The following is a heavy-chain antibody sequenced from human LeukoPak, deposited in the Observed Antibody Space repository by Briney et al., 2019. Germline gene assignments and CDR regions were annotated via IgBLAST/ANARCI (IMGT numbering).Heavy chain of an antibody. Sequence: GGSLRLSCAASGFTFSDCAMHWVRQAPGKGLEYVSGISNNGGSTFYANSVKGRFTISRDNSKNTLYLQMGSLRADDMAVYYCARPIYGSADYNGMDVGGQGTTVTVSS. CDR2: ISNNGGST. D-gene: IGHD3-10*01. CDR3: ARPIYGSADYNGMDV. J-gene: IGHJ6*02. CDR1: GFTFSDCA. V-gene: IGHV3-64*01.